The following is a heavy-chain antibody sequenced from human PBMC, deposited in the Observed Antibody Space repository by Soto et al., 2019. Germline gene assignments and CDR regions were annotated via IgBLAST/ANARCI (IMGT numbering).Heavy chain of an antibody. CDR3: ARWELRIRKAFDL. Sequence: SETLSLTCTVSGASISRYYWRWIRQSPGKGLEWIGYLYNTGSTIYNPSLKSRVTISVDTSKNHFSLKLSSVTAADTAVYSCARWELRIRKAFDLWGQGTMVTVSS. CDR1: GASISRYY. J-gene: IGHJ3*01. CDR2: LYNTGST. D-gene: IGHD1-7*01. V-gene: IGHV4-59*12.